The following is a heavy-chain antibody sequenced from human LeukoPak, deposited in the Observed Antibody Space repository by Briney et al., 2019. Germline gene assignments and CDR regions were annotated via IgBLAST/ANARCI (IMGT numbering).Heavy chain of an antibody. V-gene: IGHV3-23*01. D-gene: IGHD3-22*01. CDR1: GFTFSNNA. J-gene: IGHJ4*02. CDR3: ARDHDSGGWPTFDY. Sequence: GGSLRLSCAASGFTFSNNAMSWVRQAPGKGLQWVSTIKYTGDATYYADSMKGRFTISRDISNSTLYLQMNSLRAEDTALYYCARDHDSGGWPTFDYWGQGSLVTVSS. CDR2: IKYTGDAT.